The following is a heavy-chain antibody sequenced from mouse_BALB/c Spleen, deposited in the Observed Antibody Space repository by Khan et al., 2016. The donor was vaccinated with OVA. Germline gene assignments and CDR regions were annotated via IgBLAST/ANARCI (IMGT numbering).Heavy chain of an antibody. CDR1: GYTFTDYW. Sequence: QVHVKQSGAELAKPGASVKMSCKASGYTFTDYWIHWVKKRPGQGLEWIGYINPSTGYTEYNHKFKDKATLTANKSSSTAYMQLSSLTSEDSAVDYCARGGYGSFAYWGQGTLVTVSA. V-gene: IGHV1-7*01. J-gene: IGHJ3*01. D-gene: IGHD2-2*01. CDR3: ARGGYGSFAY. CDR2: INPSTGYT.